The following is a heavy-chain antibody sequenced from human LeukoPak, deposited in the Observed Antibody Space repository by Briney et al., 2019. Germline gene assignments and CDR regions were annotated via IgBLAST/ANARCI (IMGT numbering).Heavy chain of an antibody. CDR1: GGSFSGYC. CDR2: INHSGST. CDR3: ARGPTVNLGLDY. J-gene: IGHJ4*02. Sequence: PSETLSLTCAVYGGSFSGYCWSWIRQPPGKGLEWIGEINHSGSTNYNPSLKSRVTISVDTSKNQFSLKLSSVTAADTAVYYCARGPTVNLGLDYWGQGTLVTVSS. V-gene: IGHV4-34*01. D-gene: IGHD4-11*01.